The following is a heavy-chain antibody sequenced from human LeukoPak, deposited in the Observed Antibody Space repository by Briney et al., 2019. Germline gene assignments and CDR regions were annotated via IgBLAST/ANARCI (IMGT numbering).Heavy chain of an antibody. D-gene: IGHD5-12*01. CDR2: IIPIFGTA. J-gene: IGHJ6*03. CDR3: ARCDIVATITGGYYYYYYMDV. CDR1: GYIFGTYA. Sequence: GASVKVSCKASGYIFGTYAINWVRQAPGQGLEWMGGIIPIFGTANYAQKFQGRVTITADKSTSTAYMELSSLRSEDTAVYYCARCDIVATITGGYYYYYYMDVWGKGTTVTVSS. V-gene: IGHV1-69*06.